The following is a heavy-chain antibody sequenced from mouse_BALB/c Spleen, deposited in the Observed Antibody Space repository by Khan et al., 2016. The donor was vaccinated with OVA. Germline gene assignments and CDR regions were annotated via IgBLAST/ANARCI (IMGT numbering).Heavy chain of an antibody. Sequence: QVQLQQSGAELVKAGASVKMSCKASGYPFTSYWMHWVKQRLGPGLEWFAETNPTNGRTSYTEKFQRKATLTVDKSSSTAYMLLSGPTFEDSAVYDCARIKKIVATYFDYWGQGTTLTVSS. CDR3: ARIKKIVATYFDY. V-gene: IGHV1S81*02. D-gene: IGHD1-1*01. J-gene: IGHJ2*01. CDR2: TNPTNGRT. CDR1: GYPFTSYW.